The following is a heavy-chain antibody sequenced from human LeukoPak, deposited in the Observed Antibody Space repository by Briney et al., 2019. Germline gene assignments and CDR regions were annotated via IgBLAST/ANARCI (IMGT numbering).Heavy chain of an antibody. CDR3: ARVSYSYGHPGDC. D-gene: IGHD5-18*01. CDR2: IYYSGNT. Sequence: PSETLSLTCTVSGVSISSSNSYWGWIRQPPGKGLEWIGSIYYSGNTYYNPSLKSRVTISVDTSKNQFSLKLSSVTAADTAVYYCARVSYSYGHPGDCWGQGTLVTVSS. V-gene: IGHV4-39*07. J-gene: IGHJ4*02. CDR1: GVSISSSNSY.